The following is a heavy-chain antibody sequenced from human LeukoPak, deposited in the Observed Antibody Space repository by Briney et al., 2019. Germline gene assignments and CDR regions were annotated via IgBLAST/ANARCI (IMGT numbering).Heavy chain of an antibody. J-gene: IGHJ3*01. V-gene: IGHV4-39*01. Sequence: SETLSLTCTVSGGSMSSGSYYWGWIRQLPGKGLEWVGSFFFPGNTFYNPSLKSRVTISVDTSKNQFSLTLSSVTAADTAVYYCARHQTGLLYYGSGSHTAAFNLWGQGTRVTVSS. CDR2: FFFPGNT. D-gene: IGHD3-10*01. CDR3: ARHQTGLLYYGSGSHTAAFNL. CDR1: GGSMSSGSYY.